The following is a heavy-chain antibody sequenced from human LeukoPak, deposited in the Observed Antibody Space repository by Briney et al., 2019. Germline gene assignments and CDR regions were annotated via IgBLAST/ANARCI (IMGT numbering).Heavy chain of an antibody. V-gene: IGHV4-59*01. CDR3: ARNHGGWFDS. D-gene: IGHD4-23*01. Sequence: KASETLSLTCTVSGGAISSYYWSWIRQPPGKGLEWIGYIYYSGSTKYNPSLKSRVTISVDTSKNQFTLKLSSVTAADTAVYYCARNHGGWFDSWGQGTLVIVSS. CDR2: IYYSGST. J-gene: IGHJ5*01. CDR1: GGAISSYY.